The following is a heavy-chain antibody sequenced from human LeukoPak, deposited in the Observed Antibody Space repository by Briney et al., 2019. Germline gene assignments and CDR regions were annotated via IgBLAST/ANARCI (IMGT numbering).Heavy chain of an antibody. D-gene: IGHD3-10*01. CDR1: GFTSSSYS. J-gene: IGHJ3*02. V-gene: IGHV3-48*01. CDR3: ARAQGFYGWSPEVI. CDR2: ISSSSSTI. Sequence: GGSLRLSCAASGFTSSSYSMNWVRQAPGKGLEWVSYISSSSSTIYYADSVKGRFTISRDNAKNSLYLQMNSLRAEDTAVYYCARAQGFYGWSPEVIWGQGTMVTVS.